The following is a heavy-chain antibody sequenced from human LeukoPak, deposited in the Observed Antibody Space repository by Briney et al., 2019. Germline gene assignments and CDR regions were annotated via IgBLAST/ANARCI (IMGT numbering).Heavy chain of an antibody. CDR1: GGSLGSYY. J-gene: IGHJ4*02. CDR3: ARLYGSTWGYFDF. V-gene: IGHV4-59*08. D-gene: IGHD6-13*01. CDR2: IYYTGST. Sequence: WETLSLTCTVSGGSLGSYYWSWIRQPPGKGLEWIGYIYYTGSTNYNPSLNSRVTFSLDTSKNQFSLDLSSVTAADTAMYYCARLYGSTWGYFDFWGQGTLVDVSS.